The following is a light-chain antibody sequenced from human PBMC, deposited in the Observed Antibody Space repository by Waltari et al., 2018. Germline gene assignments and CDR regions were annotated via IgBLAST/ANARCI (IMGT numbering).Light chain of an antibody. Sequence: QSALTQPPSASGPPGQSVTISCAVTRNDVGGYNFVSWYQQHPGKAPKLMIFEVNQRPSGVPDRCSGSKSGNTASLTVSGLQAEDEADYYCCSYAGSNYFYVFGTGTKVTVL. CDR3: CSYAGSNYFYV. CDR1: RNDVGGYNF. V-gene: IGLV2-8*01. J-gene: IGLJ1*01. CDR2: EVN.